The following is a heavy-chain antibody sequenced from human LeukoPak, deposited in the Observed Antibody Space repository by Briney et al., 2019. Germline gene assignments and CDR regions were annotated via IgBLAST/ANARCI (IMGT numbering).Heavy chain of an antibody. D-gene: IGHD2-2*01. CDR2: ISYDGSNK. Sequence: GGSLRLSCAASGFAFSSYAMHWVRRAPGKGLEWVAVISYDGSNKYYADSVKGRFTISRDNSKNTLYLQMNSLRAEDTAVYYCANSNSRCSSTSCYAHFDYWGQGTLVTVSS. J-gene: IGHJ4*02. CDR3: ANSNSRCSSTSCYAHFDY. CDR1: GFAFSSYA. V-gene: IGHV3-30-3*01.